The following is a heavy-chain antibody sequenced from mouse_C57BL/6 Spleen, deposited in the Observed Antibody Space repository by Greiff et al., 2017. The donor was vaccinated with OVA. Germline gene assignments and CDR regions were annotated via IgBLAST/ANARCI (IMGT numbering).Heavy chain of an antibody. CDR1: GFTFSSYA. D-gene: IGHD2-2*01. CDR3: TRDGGYPGAMDY. CDR2: ISSGGDYI. Sequence: EVMLVESGEGLVKPGGSLKLSCAASGFTFSSYAMSWVRQTPEKRLEWVAYISSGGDYIYYADTVKGRFTISRDNARNTLYLQMSSLKSEDTAMYYCTRDGGYPGAMDYWGQGTSVTVSS. J-gene: IGHJ4*01. V-gene: IGHV5-9-1*02.